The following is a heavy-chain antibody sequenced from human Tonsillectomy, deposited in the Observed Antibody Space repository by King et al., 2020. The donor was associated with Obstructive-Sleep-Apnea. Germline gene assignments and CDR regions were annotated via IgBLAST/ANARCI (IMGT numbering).Heavy chain of an antibody. J-gene: IGHJ5*02. CDR1: VFTFNSYG. Sequence: QLVQSGGGVVQPGRSLRLSCAASVFTFNSYGMHWVRQAPGKGLEWLAVISYDGSNKNYADSVKGRFTISRDNSKNTLYLKMNSLRAEDTAMYYCAENEASISAVSTDPIAWGQGTLVTVSS. V-gene: IGHV3-30*18. CDR3: AENEASISAVSTDPIA. CDR2: ISYDGSNK. D-gene: IGHD6-6*01.